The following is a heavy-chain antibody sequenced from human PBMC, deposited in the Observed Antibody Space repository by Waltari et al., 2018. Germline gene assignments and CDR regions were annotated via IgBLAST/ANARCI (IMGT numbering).Heavy chain of an antibody. V-gene: IGHV3-33*01. CDR1: GFTFDSYG. CDR3: ARDMHSSSSALGWLDP. D-gene: IGHD6-6*01. CDR2: IWCDGSAK. J-gene: IGHJ5*02. Sequence: QVQLVESGGGVVQSGRALRLSCVASGFTFDSYGMHWVRQAPGKALECVELIWCDGSAKYHADSVNGRFTASRDNSKNTFYLQLNSLRAEDTAVYYCARDMHSSSSALGWLDPWGQGTLVTVSS.